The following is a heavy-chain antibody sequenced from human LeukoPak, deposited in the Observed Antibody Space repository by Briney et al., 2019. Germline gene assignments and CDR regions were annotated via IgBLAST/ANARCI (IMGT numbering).Heavy chain of an antibody. Sequence: ASVKVSCKASGYTFTGYYMHWVPQAPGQGLEWMGRINPNSGGTNYAQKFQGRVTMTRDTSISTAYMELSRLRSDDTAVYYCARVIRRYYDSSPSLGYWGQGTLVTVSS. D-gene: IGHD3-22*01. CDR1: GYTFTGYY. CDR3: ARVIRRYYDSSPSLGY. CDR2: INPNSGGT. V-gene: IGHV1-2*06. J-gene: IGHJ4*02.